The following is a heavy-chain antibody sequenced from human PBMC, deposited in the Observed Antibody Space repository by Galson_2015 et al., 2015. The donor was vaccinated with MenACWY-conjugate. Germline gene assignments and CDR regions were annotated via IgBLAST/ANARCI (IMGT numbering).Heavy chain of an antibody. V-gene: IGHV3-74*01. D-gene: IGHD1-26*01. CDR2: INSDGRST. CDR1: GFTFSPYW. J-gene: IGHJ4*02. Sequence: LRLSCSASGFTFSPYWMHWVRQAPGKGLVWVSRINSDGRSTSYADSVKGRFTISRDNAKNTLYLQMNSLRAEDTAVYYCARLGGNYRTTSHFDYWGQGTLVTVSS. CDR3: ARLGGNYRTTSHFDY.